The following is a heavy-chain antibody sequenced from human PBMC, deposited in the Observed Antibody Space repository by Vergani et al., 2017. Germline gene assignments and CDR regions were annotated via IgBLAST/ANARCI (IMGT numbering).Heavy chain of an antibody. D-gene: IGHD1-26*01. CDR1: GFSFNSYW. Sequence: DVHLAESGGGFFQPGGSLRLSCSASGFSFNSYWMHWVRQVPGKGLLWVSRIKSDGSITAYADSVKGRFTISRDNAQNTLYLQMDSLSAEDTAVYYCARDGWELLDYFYYMDVWGKGTTVTVSS. CDR3: ARDGWELLDYFYYMDV. J-gene: IGHJ6*03. CDR2: IKSDGSIT. V-gene: IGHV3-74*03.